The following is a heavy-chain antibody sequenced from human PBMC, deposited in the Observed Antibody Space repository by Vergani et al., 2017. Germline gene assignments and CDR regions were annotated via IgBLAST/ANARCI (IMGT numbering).Heavy chain of an antibody. CDR2: INPSGGHT. Sequence: QVQVVQSGADVKKSGASVKVSCKTSGYTFSNYYMHWVRQAPGQGLEWMGIINPSGGHTNYAQKFQGRVTMTRDTSTSTVYMELSSLRSEATAIDYCARGDYGSWTGYRYWGQGTLVTVSA. CDR3: ARGDYGSWTGYRY. D-gene: IGHD3-9*01. V-gene: IGHV1-46*03. J-gene: IGHJ4*02. CDR1: GYTFSNYY.